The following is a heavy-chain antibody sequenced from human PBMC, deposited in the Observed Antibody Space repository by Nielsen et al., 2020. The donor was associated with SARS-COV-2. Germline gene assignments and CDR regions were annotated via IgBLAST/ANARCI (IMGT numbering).Heavy chain of an antibody. CDR3: ARHGIVGATIDY. J-gene: IGHJ4*02. Sequence: SETLSLTCTVSAGSISSSSYYWGWIRQPPGKGLEWIGSIYYSGSTYYNPSLKSRVTISVDTSKNQFSLKLSSVTAADTAVYYCARHGIVGATIDYWGQGTLVTVSS. V-gene: IGHV4-39*01. CDR2: IYYSGST. CDR1: AGSISSSSYY. D-gene: IGHD1-26*01.